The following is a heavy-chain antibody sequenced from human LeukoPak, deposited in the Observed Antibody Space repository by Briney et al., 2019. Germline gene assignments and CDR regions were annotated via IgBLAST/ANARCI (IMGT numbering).Heavy chain of an antibody. J-gene: IGHJ4*02. CDR2: INPSGGST. Sequence: ASVKVSCKASGYTFTSYYMHWVRQAPGQGLEWMGIINPSGGSTSYAQKLQGRVTMTTDTSTRTIYMELRSLTSDDTAVYYCAVIPGYNWNDGLRDYWGQGTLVTVSS. CDR3: AVIPGYNWNDGLRDY. D-gene: IGHD1-1*01. CDR1: GYTFTSYY. V-gene: IGHV1-46*01.